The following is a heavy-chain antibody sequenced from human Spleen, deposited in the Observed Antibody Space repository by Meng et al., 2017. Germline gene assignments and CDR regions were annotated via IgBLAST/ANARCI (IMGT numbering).Heavy chain of an antibody. D-gene: IGHD2-21*01. CDR1: GYTFTSYW. Sequence: GESLKISCKGFGYTFTSYWLGWVRQMPGKGLEWMGIIYPADSDTRYSPSFQGQVTISVDKSINTAYLQWGSLKASDTAMYHCARAYSSDWSRGDAFDVWGQGTMVTVSS. J-gene: IGHJ3*01. CDR2: IYPADSDT. V-gene: IGHV5-51*01. CDR3: ARAYSSDWSRGDAFDV.